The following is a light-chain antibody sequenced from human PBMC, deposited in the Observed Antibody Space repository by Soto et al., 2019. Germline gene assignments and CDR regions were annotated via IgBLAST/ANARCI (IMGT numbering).Light chain of an antibody. V-gene: IGKV3-11*01. CDR2: DAS. CDR3: HQRTNLPLT. J-gene: IGKJ5*01. CDR1: QSINHY. Sequence: EIVLTQSPPTLSLSPGERATLSCRASQSINHYLAWYQQKPGQAPRLLIYDASNRATGIPARFSGSGSGTHFTLAISSLEPEDFAVYYCHQRTNLPLTFGQGTRLEIK.